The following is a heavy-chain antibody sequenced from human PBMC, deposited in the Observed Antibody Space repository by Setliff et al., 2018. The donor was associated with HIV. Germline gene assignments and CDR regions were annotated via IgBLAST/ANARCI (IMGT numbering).Heavy chain of an antibody. J-gene: IGHJ4*02. CDR3: AGPLSGSYDY. D-gene: IGHD1-26*01. Sequence: PSETLSLTCAVYGGSFSGYYWSWIRQPPGKGLEWIGEINHSGSTNYNPSLKSRVTISVDTSKNQFSLKLSSVTAADTAVYYCAGPLSGSYDYWGQGTVVTVSS. CDR2: INHSGST. V-gene: IGHV4-34*01. CDR1: GGSFSGYY.